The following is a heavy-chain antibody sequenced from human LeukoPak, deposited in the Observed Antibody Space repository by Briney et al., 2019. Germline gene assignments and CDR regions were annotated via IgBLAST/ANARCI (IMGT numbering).Heavy chain of an antibody. CDR3: ARMGATTDGIDY. CDR1: GYTFTSYY. Sequence: ASVKVSCKASGYTFTSYYMHWVRQAPGQGLEWMGIINPSGGSTSYAQKFQGRVTMTRDMSTSTVYMELSSLRSEDTAVYYCARMGATTDGIDYWGQGTLVTVSS. V-gene: IGHV1-46*01. J-gene: IGHJ4*02. CDR2: INPSGGST. D-gene: IGHD1-26*01.